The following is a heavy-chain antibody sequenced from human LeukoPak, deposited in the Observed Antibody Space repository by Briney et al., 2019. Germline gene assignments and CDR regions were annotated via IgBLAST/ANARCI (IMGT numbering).Heavy chain of an antibody. J-gene: IGHJ5*02. CDR2: ISDSGGST. CDR3: AKSSSGWYVFDD. Sequence: QTGGSLRLSCAASGFTFSSYGMHWVRQAQGKGLEWVAVISDSGGSTYYADSVKGRFSISRDKSKNTLYLQMNSLRAEDTAVYYCAKSSSGWYVFDDWGQGTLVTVSS. V-gene: IGHV3-23*01. D-gene: IGHD6-19*01. CDR1: GFTFSSYG.